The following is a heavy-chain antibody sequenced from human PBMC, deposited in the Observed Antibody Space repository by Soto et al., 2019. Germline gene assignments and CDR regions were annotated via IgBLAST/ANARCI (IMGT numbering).Heavy chain of an antibody. Sequence: PGGSLRLSCAASGFTFSSDGMHWVRQAPGKGLEWVAVISYDGSNKYYSDSVKGRRTISRDNSKNTLYLQMNSLRAEDTAVYYCAKDTGTAAAFMDVWGQGTTVTVSS. CDR1: GFTFSSDG. J-gene: IGHJ6*02. CDR2: ISYDGSNK. D-gene: IGHD6-13*01. CDR3: AKDTGTAAAFMDV. V-gene: IGHV3-30*18.